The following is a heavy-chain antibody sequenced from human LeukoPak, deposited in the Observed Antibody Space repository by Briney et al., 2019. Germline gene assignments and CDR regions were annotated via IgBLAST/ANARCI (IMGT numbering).Heavy chain of an antibody. J-gene: IGHJ4*02. D-gene: IGHD4-17*01. Sequence: GGSLRLSCAASGFTFSSYSMNWVRQAPGKGLEWVAIISYDGSNQYYADSVKGRFTISRDNSKNTLSLQMNSLRAEDTAVYYCAKDYGDGYLDYWGQGTLVTVSS. V-gene: IGHV3-30*18. CDR2: ISYDGSNQ. CDR1: GFTFSSYS. CDR3: AKDYGDGYLDY.